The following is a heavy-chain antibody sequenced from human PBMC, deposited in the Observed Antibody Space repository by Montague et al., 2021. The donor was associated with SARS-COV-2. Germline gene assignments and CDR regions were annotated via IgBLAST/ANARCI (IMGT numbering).Heavy chain of an antibody. Sequence: PALVKPTQTLTLTCTFSGFSLSTPNVGVGWIRQPPGKALEWVAVIYSNDEKRYSPSLRNRLTITKDTAKNQVVLSLTYVGPVDTATYYCAHLIRYYDIFTGIPFDYWGQGRQVTVSS. J-gene: IGHJ4*02. D-gene: IGHD3-9*01. V-gene: IGHV2-5*01. CDR1: GFSLSTPNVG. CDR3: AHLIRYYDIFTGIPFDY. CDR2: IYSNDEK.